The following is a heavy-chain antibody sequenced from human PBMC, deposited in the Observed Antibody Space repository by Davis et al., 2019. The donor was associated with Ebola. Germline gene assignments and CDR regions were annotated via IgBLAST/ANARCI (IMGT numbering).Heavy chain of an antibody. J-gene: IGHJ6*02. CDR1: GFTFSHYW. V-gene: IGHV3-74*01. D-gene: IGHD6-19*01. CDR2: INPDGTNK. Sequence: GESLKISCGASGFTFSHYWMHWVRQAPGKGLVWVSRINPDGTNKNYAASVKGRFTISRDNSKNTLYLQMNSLRAEDTAVYYCAKVVTAAVAYYYYGMDVWGQGTTVTVSS. CDR3: AKVVTAAVAYYYYGMDV.